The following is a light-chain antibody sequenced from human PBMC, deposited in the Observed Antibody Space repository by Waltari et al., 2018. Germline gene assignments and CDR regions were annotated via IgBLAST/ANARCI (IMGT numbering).Light chain of an antibody. J-gene: IGKJ3*01. CDR3: QQYYSTPIT. V-gene: IGKV4-1*01. Sequence: DIVMTQSPDSLAVSLGERATINCKSSQSVLYSSNNKNYLAWYQQKPGQPPKLLIYWASTRESGVPDRFSGSGSGTDFTRTISSLQAEDGAVYYCQQYYSTPITFVPGTKVDIK. CDR2: WAS. CDR1: QSVLYSSNNKNY.